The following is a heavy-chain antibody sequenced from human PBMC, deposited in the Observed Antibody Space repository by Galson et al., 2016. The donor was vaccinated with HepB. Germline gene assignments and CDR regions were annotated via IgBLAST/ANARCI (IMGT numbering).Heavy chain of an antibody. V-gene: IGHV5-51*01. CDR2: IYPGDSDT. J-gene: IGHJ4*02. CDR3: VRLPSNYYGSGSYYKGRYEFDF. Sequence: QSGAEVKKPGESLKISCQASGYLFITYWIGWVRQMPGKGLEWMGIIYPGDSDTNYNPSFQGRVTIPADKSFTIAYLQWSRLKASDTAMYYFVRLPSNYYGSGSYYKGRYEFDFWGRGTLVTVSS. CDR1: GYLFITYW. D-gene: IGHD3-10*01.